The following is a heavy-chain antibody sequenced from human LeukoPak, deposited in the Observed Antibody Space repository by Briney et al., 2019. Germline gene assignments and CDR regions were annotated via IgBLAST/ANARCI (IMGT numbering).Heavy chain of an antibody. CDR1: GGSISSYY. CDR2: IYYSGST. Sequence: SETLSLTCAVYGGSISSYYWSWIRQPPGKGLEWIGYIYYSGSTNYNPSLKSRVTISVDTSKNQFSLKLSSVTAADTAVYYCARHSDYSNYEGYFDYWGQGTLVTVSS. CDR3: ARHSDYSNYEGYFDY. J-gene: IGHJ4*02. D-gene: IGHD4-11*01. V-gene: IGHV4-59*08.